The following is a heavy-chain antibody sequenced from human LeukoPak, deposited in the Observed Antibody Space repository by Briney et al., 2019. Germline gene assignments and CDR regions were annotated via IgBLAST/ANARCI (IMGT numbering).Heavy chain of an antibody. CDR2: INTDGSIT. CDR1: GFTFSDYW. J-gene: IGHJ4*02. V-gene: IGHV3-74*01. CDR3: ARDRGPRTGFMVREAYDY. D-gene: IGHD3-10*01. Sequence: GGSLRLSCAASGFTFSDYWIHWVRQAPGKGLVWVSRINTDGSITNYADSVKGRFSISRDNAKNTLYLQMSSLRAEDAAVYYCARDRGPRTGFMVREAYDYWGQGTLVTVSS.